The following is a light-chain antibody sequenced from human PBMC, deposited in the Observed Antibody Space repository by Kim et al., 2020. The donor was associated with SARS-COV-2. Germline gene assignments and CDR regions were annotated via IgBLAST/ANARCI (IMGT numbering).Light chain of an antibody. CDR2: DNN. V-gene: IGLV1-51*01. Sequence: QSVLTQPPSVSAAPGQKVTISCSGSSSNIGNNYVSWYQQLPGTAPKLLIYDNNKRPSGIPDRFSGSKSGTSATLGITGLQTGDEADYYYGTWDSSLWVFGGGTQLTVL. CDR3: GTWDSSLWV. CDR1: SSNIGNNY. J-gene: IGLJ3*02.